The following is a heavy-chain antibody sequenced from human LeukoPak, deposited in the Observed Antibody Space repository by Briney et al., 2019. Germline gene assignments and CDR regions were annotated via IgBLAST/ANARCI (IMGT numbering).Heavy chain of an antibody. CDR2: ISAYNGNT. CDR1: GYTFTSYG. D-gene: IGHD6-13*01. V-gene: IGHV1-18*01. Sequence: GASVKVSCKASGYTFTSYGISWVRQAPGQGLEWMGWISAYNGNTNYAQKLQGRVTMTTDTSTSTAYMELRSLRSDDTAVYYCASAQNRGSSWYGLDYWGQGTLVTVSS. CDR3: ASAQNRGSSWYGLDY. J-gene: IGHJ4*02.